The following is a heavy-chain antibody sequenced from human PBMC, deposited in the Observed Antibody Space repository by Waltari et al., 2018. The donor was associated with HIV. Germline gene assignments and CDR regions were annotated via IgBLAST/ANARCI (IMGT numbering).Heavy chain of an antibody. CDR1: HEHFNNYF. D-gene: IGHD6-19*01. Sequence: QVQLHQWGAGLLKPSETLSLTCAVYHEHFNNYFCNWLRQSPGKGLEWIAEIRHGRGTNYNPSLKSRVTLSIDMSKTQFSLNLTSVTAADTAVYYCARGSLRGTTVAGTNFGHWGQGNLVTVSS. CDR3: ARGSLRGTTVAGTNFGH. V-gene: IGHV4-34*01. CDR2: IRHGRGT. J-gene: IGHJ4*02.